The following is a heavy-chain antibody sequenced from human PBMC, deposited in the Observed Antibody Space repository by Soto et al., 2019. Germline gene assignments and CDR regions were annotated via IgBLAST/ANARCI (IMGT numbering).Heavy chain of an antibody. D-gene: IGHD6-6*01. J-gene: IGHJ4*02. CDR1: GGTFSSYT. Sequence: GASVKVSFKASGGTFSSYTISWVRQAPGQGLEWMGRIIPILGIANYAQKFQGRVTITADKSTSTAYMELSSLRSEDTAVYYCASFYSSSSGYFDYWGQETLVTVSS. CDR3: ASFYSSSSGYFDY. CDR2: IIPILGIA. V-gene: IGHV1-69*02.